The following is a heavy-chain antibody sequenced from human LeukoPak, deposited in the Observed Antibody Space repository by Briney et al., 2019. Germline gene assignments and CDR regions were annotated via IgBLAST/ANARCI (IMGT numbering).Heavy chain of an antibody. CDR1: GGSISSYY. Sequence: PSETLSLTCTDSGGSISSYYWRWIRQPPGKELEWIGYIYYSGSTNYNPSLKSRVTISVDTSKNQFSLKLSSVTAADTAVYYCARDSIAPRRGVGHWGQGSLVTVSS. D-gene: IGHD6-6*01. V-gene: IGHV4-59*01. CDR3: ARDSIAPRRGVGH. CDR2: IYYSGST. J-gene: IGHJ1*01.